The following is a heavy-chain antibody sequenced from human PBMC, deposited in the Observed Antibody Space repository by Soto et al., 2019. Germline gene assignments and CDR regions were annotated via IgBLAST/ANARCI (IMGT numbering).Heavy chain of an antibody. D-gene: IGHD6-13*01. Sequence: WGSLRLSCAASGFTFLSFTINLVRHSPFKGLEWVSTISSNSAYIYYTDALRGRFTISRDNAKNSLHLQMNSLRAEDTAVYYCTRDASRDSSARGWFDPWGPGTLVTVSS. CDR1: GFTFLSFT. CDR2: ISSNSAYI. J-gene: IGHJ5*02. CDR3: TRDASRDSSARGWFDP. V-gene: IGHV3-21*01.